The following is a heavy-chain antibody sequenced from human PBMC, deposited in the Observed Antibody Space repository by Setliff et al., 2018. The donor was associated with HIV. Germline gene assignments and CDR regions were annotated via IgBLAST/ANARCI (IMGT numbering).Heavy chain of an antibody. J-gene: IGHJ4*02. CDR3: ARDHQTMLWLDY. CDR2: IIPILGTE. D-gene: IGHD2-21*01. V-gene: IGHV1-69*10. CDR1: GTTFSTYL. Sequence: GASVKVSCKASGTTFSTYLFTWVRQAPGQGFEWMGGIIPILGTEKYAQKFHGRVTLTADMSTNTAYMELRSLTSEDTAVYYCARDHQTMLWLDYWGQGTLVTVSS.